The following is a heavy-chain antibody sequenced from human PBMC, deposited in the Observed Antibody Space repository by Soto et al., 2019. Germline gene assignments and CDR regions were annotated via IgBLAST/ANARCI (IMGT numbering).Heavy chain of an antibody. CDR3: VVTSLLKWYYMDV. CDR2: TYYRSRWYN. J-gene: IGHJ6*03. V-gene: IGHV6-1*01. Sequence: QVPLQQSGPGLVRPSQTLSLTCVISGDSVSSNSAAWNWIRQSPSRGLEWLGRTYYRSRWYNDYADSVISRITVNPDTAKCIYSLHLSFVTPEDTAVYYCVVTSLLKWYYMDVWDKGTTVTVSS. CDR1: GDSVSSNSAA. D-gene: IGHD4-4*01.